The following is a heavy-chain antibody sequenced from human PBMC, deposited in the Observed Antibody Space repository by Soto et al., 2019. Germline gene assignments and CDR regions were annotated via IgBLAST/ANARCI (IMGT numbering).Heavy chain of an antibody. CDR3: AREADCSGGSCYSGGAFDI. J-gene: IGHJ3*02. Sequence: QVQLVQSGAEVKKPGSSVKVSCKASGGTFSSYAISWVRQAPGQGLEWMGGIIPIFGTANYAQKFQGRVKITADESTSTAYMELSSLRSEDTAVYYCAREADCSGGSCYSGGAFDIWGQGTMVTVSS. CDR2: IIPIFGTA. D-gene: IGHD2-15*01. CDR1: GGTFSSYA. V-gene: IGHV1-69*01.